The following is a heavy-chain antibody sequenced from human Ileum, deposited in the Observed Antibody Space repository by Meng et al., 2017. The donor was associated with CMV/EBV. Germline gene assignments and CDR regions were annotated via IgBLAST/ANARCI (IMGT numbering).Heavy chain of an antibody. CDR2: INPINGAT. CDR1: GYTFSAYS. J-gene: IGHJ4*02. CDR3: TRQVVLTSQTRDY. Sequence: QVQLVQSGAEVKKPGASVKVSCQASGYTFSAYSMHWVRQAPGQGLEWMGRINPINGATNYAQKFRGRVAMTGDVSINTAYLELSGLTSDDTAVYYCTRQVVLTSQTRDYWGQGTLVTVSS. D-gene: IGHD4/OR15-4a*01. V-gene: IGHV1-2*06.